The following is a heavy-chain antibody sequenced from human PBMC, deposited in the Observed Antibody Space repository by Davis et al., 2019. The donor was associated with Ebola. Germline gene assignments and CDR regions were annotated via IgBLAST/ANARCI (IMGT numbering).Heavy chain of an antibody. CDR3: ARDDFGSHNWFDP. CDR1: GYTFTGYY. V-gene: IGHV1-2*02. D-gene: IGHD3-3*01. Sequence: ASVKVSCKASGYTFTGYYMHWVRQAPGQGLEWMGWINPNSGGTNYAQKFQGRVTMTRDTSISTAYMELSRLRSDDTAVYYCARDDFGSHNWFDPWGRGTLVTVSS. J-gene: IGHJ5*02. CDR2: INPNSGGT.